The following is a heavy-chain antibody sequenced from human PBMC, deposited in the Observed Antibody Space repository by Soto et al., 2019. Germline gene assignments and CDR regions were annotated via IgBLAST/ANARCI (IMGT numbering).Heavy chain of an antibody. CDR1: GFTFGDYA. Sequence: GGSLRLSCTASGFTFGDYAMSWFRQAPGKGLEWVGFIRSKAYGGTTEYAASVKGRFTISRDDSKSIAYLQMNSLKTEDTAVYYCTRAHYDGVLGTFDIWGQGTMVTVSS. V-gene: IGHV3-49*03. J-gene: IGHJ3*02. CDR3: TRAHYDGVLGTFDI. D-gene: IGHD2-8*02. CDR2: IRSKAYGGTT.